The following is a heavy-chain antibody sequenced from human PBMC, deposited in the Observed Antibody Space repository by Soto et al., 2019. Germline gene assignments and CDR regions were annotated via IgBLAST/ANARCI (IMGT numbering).Heavy chain of an antibody. J-gene: IGHJ4*02. Sequence: SETLSLTCTVSGGSISSGNYYWSWIRQPPGKGLEWIGFISYSGSTYYNPSLKSRVTMSVDPSKNQFSLKLISVTAADTVVYYCARHWITMVRGVCHFDYWGQGTLVTVSS. D-gene: IGHD3-10*01. CDR2: ISYSGST. V-gene: IGHV4-39*01. CDR3: ARHWITMVRGVCHFDY. CDR1: GGSISSGNYY.